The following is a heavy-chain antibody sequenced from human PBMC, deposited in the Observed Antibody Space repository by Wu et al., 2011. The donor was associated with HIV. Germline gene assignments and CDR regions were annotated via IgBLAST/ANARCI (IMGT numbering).Heavy chain of an antibody. D-gene: IGHD2-21*01. Sequence: QVQLVQSGAEVKKPGASVKVSCKASGYTFTGYYMHWVRQAPGQGLEWMGWINPNSGGTNYAQQFQGRVTMTSDTSISTAYMELSRLRSDDTAVYYCAGDLGGDEDTGGQGTLVTVSS. J-gene: IGHJ4*02. CDR1: GYTFTGYY. V-gene: IGHV1-2*02. CDR2: INPNSGGT. CDR3: AGDLGGDEDT.